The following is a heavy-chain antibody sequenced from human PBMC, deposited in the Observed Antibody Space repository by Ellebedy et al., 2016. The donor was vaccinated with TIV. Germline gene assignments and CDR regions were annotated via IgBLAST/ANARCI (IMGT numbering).Heavy chain of an antibody. CDR1: GFTFSSYS. V-gene: IGHV3-21*01. Sequence: PGGSLRLSCAASGFTFSSYSMNWVRQAPGKGLEWVSSISSSSSYIYYADSVKGRFTISRDNAKNSLFLQMNSLRAEDTAVYYCARDPDYYGSGSHFDYWGQGTLVTVSS. CDR3: ARDPDYYGSGSHFDY. J-gene: IGHJ4*02. D-gene: IGHD3-10*01. CDR2: ISSSSSYI.